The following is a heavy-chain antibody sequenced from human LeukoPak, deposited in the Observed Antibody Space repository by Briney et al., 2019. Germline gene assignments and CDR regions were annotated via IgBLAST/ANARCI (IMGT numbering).Heavy chain of an antibody. CDR1: GFTFSGSA. CDR3: TRDLTIFGVVKNSDV. CDR2: IRSKANSYAT. V-gene: IGHV3-73*01. Sequence: PGGSLRHSCAASGFTFSGSAMHWVRQASGKGLEWVGRIRSKANSYATAYAASVKGRFTISRDDSKNTAYLQMNSLKTEDTAVYYCTRDLTIFGVVKNSDVWGKGTTVTVSS. D-gene: IGHD3-3*01. J-gene: IGHJ6*04.